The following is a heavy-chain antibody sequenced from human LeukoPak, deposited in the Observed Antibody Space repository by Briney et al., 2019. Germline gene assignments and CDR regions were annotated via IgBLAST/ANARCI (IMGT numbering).Heavy chain of an antibody. CDR2: INPNNGDT. J-gene: IGHJ5*02. Sequence: ASVKVSCKASGYTFTDYHMHWARQAPGQGIEWMGWINPNNGDTNYAQKFQGRVTMTRDTSISTAYMELSRLTSDDTAVYYCARPRSGSQTGFDPWGQGTLVTVSS. D-gene: IGHD1-26*01. V-gene: IGHV1-2*02. CDR3: ARPRSGSQTGFDP. CDR1: GYTFTDYH.